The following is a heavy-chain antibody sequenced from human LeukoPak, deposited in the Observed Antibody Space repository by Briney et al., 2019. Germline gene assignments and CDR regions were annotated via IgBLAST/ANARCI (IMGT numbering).Heavy chain of an antibody. CDR1: GFTFSSYA. J-gene: IGHJ4*02. CDR3: AKLNYYDTH. Sequence: GGSLRLSCAASGFTFSSYAMSWVRQAPGKGLEWVSSITGSSASTYYADSVKGRFTISRDNSKNTLYLQMNSLRAEDTAVYFCAKLNYYDTHWGQGTLVTVSS. CDR2: ITGSSAST. D-gene: IGHD3-22*01. V-gene: IGHV3-23*01.